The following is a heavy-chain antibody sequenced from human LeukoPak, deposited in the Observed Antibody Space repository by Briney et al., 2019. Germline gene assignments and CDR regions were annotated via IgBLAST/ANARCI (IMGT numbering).Heavy chain of an antibody. D-gene: IGHD1-7*01. Sequence: PSETLSLTCTVSGDSISSSYWSWIRQPPGKGLEWIGYFYYSGSTNYNPSLKSRVAISVDTSKNQFSLKLSSVTATDTAVYYCARDAYSGTGAYYYYMDVWGKGTTVTVSS. V-gene: IGHV4-59*12. CDR2: FYYSGST. J-gene: IGHJ6*03. CDR3: ARDAYSGTGAYYYYMDV. CDR1: GDSISSSY.